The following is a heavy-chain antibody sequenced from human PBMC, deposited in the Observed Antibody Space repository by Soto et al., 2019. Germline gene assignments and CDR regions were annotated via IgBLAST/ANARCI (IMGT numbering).Heavy chain of an antibody. J-gene: IGHJ6*02. CDR3: ARHHWLLVYGMDV. V-gene: IGHV4-39*01. Sequence: QLQLQESGPGLVKPSETLSLTCAVSGGSISSTIYYWGWIRQPPGKGLEWIATIYNSGSTYYNPSLKGRVTISVDTSKKQFSLKLTSVTAADTAVYYCARHHWLLVYGMDVWGQGTTVTVSS. D-gene: IGHD3-9*01. CDR2: IYNSGST. CDR1: GGSISSTIYY.